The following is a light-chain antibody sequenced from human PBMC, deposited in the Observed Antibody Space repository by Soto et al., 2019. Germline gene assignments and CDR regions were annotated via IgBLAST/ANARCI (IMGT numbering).Light chain of an antibody. V-gene: IGKV1-5*01. CDR2: DAS. J-gene: IGKJ1*01. CDR1: QSISSW. CDR3: QQYNSYPWT. Sequence: DIQMTQSPSTLSASVGDRVTITYRASQSISSWLAWYQQKPGKAPKLLIYDASSLESGVPSRFSGSGSGTEFTVTISSLQPDDFATYFCQQYNSYPWTFGQGTKVEIK.